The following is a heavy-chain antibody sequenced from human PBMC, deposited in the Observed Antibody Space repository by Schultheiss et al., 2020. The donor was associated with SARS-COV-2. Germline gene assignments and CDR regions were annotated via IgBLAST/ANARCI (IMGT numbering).Heavy chain of an antibody. D-gene: IGHD6-19*01. V-gene: IGHV1-46*01. CDR2: INPSGGST. CDR1: GYTFTGYY. J-gene: IGHJ4*02. Sequence: ASVKVCCKASGYTFTGYYMHWVRQAPGQGLEWMGIINPSGGSTSYAQKFQGRVTMTRDTSTSTVYMELSSLRSEDTAVYYCARDVIAVAGTDYWGQGTLVTVSS. CDR3: ARDVIAVAGTDY.